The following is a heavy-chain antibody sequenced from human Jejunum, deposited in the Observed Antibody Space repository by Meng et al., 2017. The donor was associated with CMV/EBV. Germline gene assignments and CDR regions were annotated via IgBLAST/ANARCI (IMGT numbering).Heavy chain of an antibody. D-gene: IGHD2-15*01. CDR1: GYSISSGYY. J-gene: IGHJ4*02. CDR3: ARGGWGNWNFEH. V-gene: IGHV4-38-2*02. CDR2: IYHSGST. Sequence: VSGYSISSGYYWGWIRQPPGKGLEWIGSIYHSGSTYYNPSLKSRVTISVDTSKNQFFLNLSSVTAADTAVYYCARGGWGNWNFEHWGQGTLVTVSS.